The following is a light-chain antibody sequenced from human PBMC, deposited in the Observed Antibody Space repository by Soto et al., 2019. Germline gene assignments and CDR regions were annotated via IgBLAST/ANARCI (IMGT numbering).Light chain of an antibody. CDR2: DDS. CDR1: NIGSKS. CDR3: QVWDSSSDHHYV. Sequence: SYELTQPPSVSVAPGQTARITCGGNNIGSKSVHWYQQKPGQAPVLVVYDDSHRPSGIPERISGSNSGNTATLTISRVEAGDEAVYYCQVWDSSSDHHYVFGPGTKLTVL. V-gene: IGLV3-21*02. J-gene: IGLJ1*01.